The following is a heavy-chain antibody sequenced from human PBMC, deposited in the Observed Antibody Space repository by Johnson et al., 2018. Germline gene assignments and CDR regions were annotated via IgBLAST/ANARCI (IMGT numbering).Heavy chain of an antibody. CDR1: GFTFSSYD. CDR2: IGTAGDT. Sequence: EVQLLESGGGLVQPGGSLRLSCAASGFTFSSYDMHWVRQATGKGLEWVSAIGTAGDTYYPGYVKGRVTISRENAKNALYLQMNSLRAEATAVYYCARDPCLVYTTPWYYYFYGMDVWGQGTTVTVSS. J-gene: IGHJ6*02. CDR3: ARDPCLVYTTPWYYYFYGMDV. V-gene: IGHV3-13*01. D-gene: IGHD5/OR15-5a*01.